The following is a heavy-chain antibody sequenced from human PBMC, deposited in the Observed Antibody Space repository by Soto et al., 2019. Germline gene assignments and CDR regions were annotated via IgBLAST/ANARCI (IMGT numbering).Heavy chain of an antibody. CDR2: IFPLTDIP. V-gene: IGHV1-69*04. CDR1: GGTFRNYP. CDR3: ARGPLVVLNYFES. J-gene: IGHJ4*02. Sequence: AAVKVSCKASGGTFRNYPINWVRQAPGQGLEWMGSIFPLTDIPDYAQNFQARLTITADKSTSTAYMELSSLTSDDTAMYFCARGPLVVLNYFESWGQGTLVTVSS.